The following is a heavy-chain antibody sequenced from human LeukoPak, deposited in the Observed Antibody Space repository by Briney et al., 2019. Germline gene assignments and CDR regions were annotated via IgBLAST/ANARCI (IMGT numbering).Heavy chain of an antibody. CDR3: ARDRGTGDYDP. J-gene: IGHJ5*02. Sequence: GGSPRLSCAASGFTFSSYSMNWVRQAPGKGLEWVSSISSSSSYIYYADSVKGRFTISRDNAKNSLYLQMNSLRAEDTAVYYCARDRGTGDYDPWGQGTLLTVSS. CDR1: GFTFSSYS. V-gene: IGHV3-21*01. CDR2: ISSSSSYI. D-gene: IGHD4-17*01.